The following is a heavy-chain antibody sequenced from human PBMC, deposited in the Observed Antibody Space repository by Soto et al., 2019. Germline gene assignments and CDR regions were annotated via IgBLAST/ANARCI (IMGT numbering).Heavy chain of an antibody. D-gene: IGHD2-15*01. CDR2: IYYSGST. Sequence: PSETLSLTCVVSGGSLSSYYWSWIRQPPGKGLEWIGYIYYSGSTNYNPSLMSRVTISVDTSKSQFSLQLNSVTAADTAVYYCARVHRDCRGGHYHLLDYWGQGALVTVSS. J-gene: IGHJ4*02. CDR3: ARVHRDCRGGHYHLLDY. V-gene: IGHV4-59*01. CDR1: GGSLSSYY.